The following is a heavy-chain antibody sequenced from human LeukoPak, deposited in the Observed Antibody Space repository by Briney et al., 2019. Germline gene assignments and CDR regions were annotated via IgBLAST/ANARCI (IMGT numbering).Heavy chain of an antibody. Sequence: SETLSLTCTLSGGSVSSSTFFWGWIRQPPGKGLDWIGSIYYIGSTYYNPSLRSRVTMSMDTSKNQFSLKLNSVTAADTAVYYCSTVSYTSGWHWNFDYWGQGALVTVSS. CDR1: GGSVSSSTFF. CDR2: IYYIGST. J-gene: IGHJ4*02. CDR3: STVSYTSGWHWNFDY. V-gene: IGHV4-39*01. D-gene: IGHD6-19*01.